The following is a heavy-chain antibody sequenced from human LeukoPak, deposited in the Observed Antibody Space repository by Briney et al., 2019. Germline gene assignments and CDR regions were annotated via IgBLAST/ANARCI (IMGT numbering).Heavy chain of an antibody. CDR2: INTVNGDT. Sequence: ASVKVSSKASGYTFTSNPMYWMRQAPGQGLEWMGWINTVNGDTKCSQNFQGRITITRDTSASTAYMELSGLGSEDTAVYYCARKNYFASGSYSDFDFWGQGTLVTVSS. CDR3: ARKNYFASGSYSDFDF. D-gene: IGHD3-10*01. V-gene: IGHV1-3*04. CDR1: GYTFTSNP. J-gene: IGHJ4*02.